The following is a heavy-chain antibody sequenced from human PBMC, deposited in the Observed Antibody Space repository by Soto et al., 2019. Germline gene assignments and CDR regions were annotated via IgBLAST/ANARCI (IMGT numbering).Heavy chain of an antibody. D-gene: IGHD3-10*02. CDR1: VVTFRAYA. CDR2: IYGSGDKT. CDR3: VKEFSFSYSVSVLHD. V-gene: IGHV3-23*01. J-gene: IGHJ4*02. Sequence: PWGSLILSWAASVVTFRAYAMTWVRQAPVKGLEWFSSIYGSGDKTFYSRSVEGLFTISRYNIKNTLYLHMNGLRADDTAVYYCVKEFSFSYSVSVLHDWGQGTLVTVSS.